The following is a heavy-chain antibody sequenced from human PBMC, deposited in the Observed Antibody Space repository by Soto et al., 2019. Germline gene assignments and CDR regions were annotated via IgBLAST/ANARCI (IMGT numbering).Heavy chain of an antibody. V-gene: IGHV1-69*01. CDR3: ALWGFREANTSKNNYGIDV. Sequence: QVQLVQSGAEVKKPGSSVKVSCKASGGTFNSYAISWVRQAPGQGLEWMGGIIPIFGTANYSQNFQGRVAITADESTSADYVQLRSLRSADTAVYYCALWGFREANTSKNNYGIDVWGQGPTVTVSS. CDR2: IIPIFGTA. J-gene: IGHJ6*02. CDR1: GGTFNSYA. D-gene: IGHD3-10*01.